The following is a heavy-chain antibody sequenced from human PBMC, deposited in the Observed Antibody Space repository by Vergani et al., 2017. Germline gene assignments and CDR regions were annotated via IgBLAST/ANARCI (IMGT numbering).Heavy chain of an antibody. CDR3: AKAPGYCSTTSCYSWGYFDL. Sequence: DVHLAESGGGFFQPGGSLRLSCSASGFSFNSYWMHWVRQVPGKGLLWVSRIKSDGSITAYADSVKGRFTISRDNSKNTLYLQMNSLRAEDTAVYYCAKAPGYCSTTSCYSWGYFDLWGRGTLVTVSS. CDR1: GFSFNSYW. J-gene: IGHJ2*01. CDR2: IKSDGSIT. D-gene: IGHD2-2*03. V-gene: IGHV3-74*03.